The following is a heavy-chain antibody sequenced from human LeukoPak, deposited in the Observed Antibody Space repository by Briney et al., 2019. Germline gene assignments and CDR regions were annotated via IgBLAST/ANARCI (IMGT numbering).Heavy chain of an antibody. J-gene: IGHJ3*02. CDR1: GFTFSNYA. V-gene: IGHV3-30*18. D-gene: IGHD1-14*01. CDR3: AKDLSPETGDAFEI. CDR2: ISSDGSTK. Sequence: PGGSLRLSFAASGFTFSNYAMHWVSQAPGKGLEWVAVISSDGSTKYYADSVKGRFAISRDNSKNTLYLQMNSLRAEDTAVYYCAKDLSPETGDAFEIWGQGTMVTVSS.